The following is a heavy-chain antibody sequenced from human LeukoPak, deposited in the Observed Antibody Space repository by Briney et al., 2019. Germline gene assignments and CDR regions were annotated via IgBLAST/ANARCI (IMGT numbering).Heavy chain of an antibody. CDR2: IKQDGSEK. V-gene: IGHV3-7*01. CDR3: ARGGTVTTEDYFDY. D-gene: IGHD4-11*01. J-gene: IGHJ4*02. Sequence: PGGSLRLSCAASGFTFSSYWMSWVRQAPGKGLEWVANIKQDGSEKYYVDSVKGRFTISRDNAKNSLYLQMNSLRAEDTAVYYCARGGTVTTEDYFDYWGQGTLVTVSS. CDR1: GFTFSSYW.